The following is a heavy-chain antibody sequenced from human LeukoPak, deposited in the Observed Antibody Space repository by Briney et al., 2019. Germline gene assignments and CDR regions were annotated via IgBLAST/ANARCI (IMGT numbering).Heavy chain of an antibody. CDR3: ASSEYSGSYPFDY. J-gene: IGHJ4*02. Sequence: GGSLRLSCAASGFTFSSYGMHWVRQAPGKGLEWVAVIWYDGSNKYYADSVKGRFTISRDNSKNTLYLQMNSLRAEDTAVYYCASSEYSGSYPFDYWGQGALVTVSS. CDR1: GFTFSSYG. CDR2: IWYDGSNK. V-gene: IGHV3-33*01. D-gene: IGHD1-26*01.